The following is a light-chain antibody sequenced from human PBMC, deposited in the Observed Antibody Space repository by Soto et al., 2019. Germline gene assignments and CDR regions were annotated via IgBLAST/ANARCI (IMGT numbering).Light chain of an antibody. CDR1: QSISSN. CDR3: QQYNNWPPIT. Sequence: EIVMTQSPATLSVSPGERATLSCRASQSISSNLAWYQQKPGQTPRLLIYGASTRATGIPASFSGSGSATEFTLPISSLQSQDFAAYYCQQYNNWPPITFGQGTRLEIK. J-gene: IGKJ5*01. CDR2: GAS. V-gene: IGKV3-15*01.